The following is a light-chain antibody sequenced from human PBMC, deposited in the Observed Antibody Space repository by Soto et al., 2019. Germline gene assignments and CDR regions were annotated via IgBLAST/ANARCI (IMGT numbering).Light chain of an antibody. CDR3: ETWDSNTQNWV. CDR1: SGHSSYI. CDR2: LEGSGSY. J-gene: IGLJ3*02. Sequence: QPVLTQSSSASASLGSSVKLNCTLSSGHSSYIIAWHQQQPGKAPRYLMKLEGSGSYNKGSGVPDRFSGSSSGADRYLTSSNPQFEDEAEYYCETWDSNTQNWVFGGGTKLTFL. V-gene: IGLV4-60*02.